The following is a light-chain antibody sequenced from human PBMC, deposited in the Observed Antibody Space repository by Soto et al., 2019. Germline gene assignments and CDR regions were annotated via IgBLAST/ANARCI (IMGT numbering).Light chain of an antibody. CDR2: EVS. CDR3: ASYAGSQNYV. Sequence: QSLLTQPPSASGSLGQSVTISCTGTSADVGGYNFVSWYQQHPDKAPKLMIFEVSQRPSGVPDRFSGSKSGNTASLTVSELQAEDEADYYCASYAGSQNYVFGTGTKVTVL. CDR1: SADVGGYNF. V-gene: IGLV2-8*01. J-gene: IGLJ1*01.